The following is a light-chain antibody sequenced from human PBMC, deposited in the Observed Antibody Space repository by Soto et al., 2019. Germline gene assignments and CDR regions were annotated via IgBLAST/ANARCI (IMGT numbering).Light chain of an antibody. CDR2: AAS. CDR1: QSVSSRS. J-gene: IGKJ1*01. Sequence: EIVFTQSPGTLSLSPGERATLSCRASQSVSSRSLAWYQQRPGRAPRLLIYAASSRATGIPDRFSGGGSGTDFTLTISRLEPEDFAVYFCHHYGISRTFAQGTKVEIK. V-gene: IGKV3-20*01. CDR3: HHYGISRT.